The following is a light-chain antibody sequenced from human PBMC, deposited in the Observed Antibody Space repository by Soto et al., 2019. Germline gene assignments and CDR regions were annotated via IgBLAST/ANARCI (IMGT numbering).Light chain of an antibody. V-gene: IGKV1-5*03. CDR3: QQYNSFSLT. CDR2: KAS. Sequence: DIQMTQSPSTLSASVGDRVTITCRASESISSWLAWYQQKPGKAPKLLIFKASTLESGVPSRFSGSGSGTEFTLTISSLQPDDFATYYCQQYNSFSLTFGGGTKVEVK. J-gene: IGKJ4*01. CDR1: ESISSW.